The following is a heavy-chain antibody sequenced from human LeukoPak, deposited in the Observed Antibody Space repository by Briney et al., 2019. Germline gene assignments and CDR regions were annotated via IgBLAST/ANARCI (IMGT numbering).Heavy chain of an antibody. CDR3: AMDYCGGDCYSGPFDY. Sequence: GGSLRLSCAASGFTVSSNYISWVRQAPGKGLEGVSVIYSGGSTYYADSVKGRFTISRDNSKNTLYLQMRAEDTAVYYCAMDYCGGDCYSGPFDYWGQGTLVTVSS. J-gene: IGHJ4*02. CDR2: IYSGGST. CDR1: GFTVSSNY. D-gene: IGHD2-21*02. V-gene: IGHV3-66*02.